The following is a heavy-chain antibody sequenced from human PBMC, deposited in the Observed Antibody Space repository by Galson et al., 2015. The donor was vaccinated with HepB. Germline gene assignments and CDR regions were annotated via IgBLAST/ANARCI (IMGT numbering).Heavy chain of an antibody. D-gene: IGHD2-15*01. J-gene: IGHJ4*02. CDR1: GYTFTSYG. V-gene: IGHV1-18*01. CDR2: ISAYNGNT. CDR3: AIRNIRVAKVAATDFDY. Sequence: SCKASGYTFTSYGISWVRQAPGQGLEWMGWISAYNGNTNYAQKLQGRVTMTTDTSRSTAYMELRSLRSDDTAVYYCAIRNIRVAKVAATDFDYWGQGTLVTVSS.